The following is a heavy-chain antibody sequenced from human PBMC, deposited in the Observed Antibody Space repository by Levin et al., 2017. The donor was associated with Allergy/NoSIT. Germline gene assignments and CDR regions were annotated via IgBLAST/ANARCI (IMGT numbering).Heavy chain of an antibody. Sequence: GESLKISCAASGFTFSSYWMSWVRQAPGKGLEWVANIKQDGSEKYYVDSVKGRFTISRDNAKNSLYLQMNSLRAEDTAVYYCARDQVLGSSSWYGNNWFDPWGQGTLVTVSS. V-gene: IGHV3-7*01. D-gene: IGHD6-13*01. J-gene: IGHJ5*02. CDR1: GFTFSSYW. CDR2: IKQDGSEK. CDR3: ARDQVLGSSSWYGNNWFDP.